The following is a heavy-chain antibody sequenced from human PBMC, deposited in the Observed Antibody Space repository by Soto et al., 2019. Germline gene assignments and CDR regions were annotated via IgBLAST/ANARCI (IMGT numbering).Heavy chain of an antibody. J-gene: IGHJ5*02. CDR2: ISYDGSNK. Sequence: QVQLVESGGGVVQPGRSLRLSCAASGFTFSSYAMHWVRQAPGKGLEWVAVISYDGSNKYYADSVKGRFTISRDNSKNTLYVQMNSLRAEDTAVYYCASLQYQPIGWFDPWGQGSLVTVSS. CDR1: GFTFSSYA. V-gene: IGHV3-30-3*01. CDR3: ASLQYQPIGWFDP. D-gene: IGHD2-2*01.